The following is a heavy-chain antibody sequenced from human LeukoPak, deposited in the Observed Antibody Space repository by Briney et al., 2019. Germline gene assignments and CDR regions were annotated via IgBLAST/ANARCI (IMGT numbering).Heavy chain of an antibody. CDR2: IYYSGST. CDR3: ARVRGSSWYFAFDP. CDR1: GGSISSGDYY. D-gene: IGHD6-13*01. J-gene: IGHJ5*02. Sequence: SQTLSLTCTVSGGSISSGDYYWSWIRQPPGEGLEWIGYIYYSGSTYYNPSLKSRVTISVDTSKNQFSLKLSSVTAADTAVYYCARVRGSSWYFAFDPWGQGTLVTVSS. V-gene: IGHV4-30-4*08.